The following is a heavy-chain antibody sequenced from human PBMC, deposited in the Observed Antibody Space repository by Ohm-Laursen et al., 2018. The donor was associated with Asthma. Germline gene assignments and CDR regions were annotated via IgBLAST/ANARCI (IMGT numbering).Heavy chain of an antibody. Sequence: SLRLSCSASKFTFSNYAMNWVRQPPGKGLEWVSEISSTGGSTDYADSVKGRFTTSRGNAKNSVYLQMNSLRAEDTALYYCARIGPEWELPGREYSLIHWGQGTLVTVSS. V-gene: IGHV3-23*01. CDR3: ARIGPEWELPGREYSLIH. D-gene: IGHD1-26*01. CDR2: ISSTGGST. CDR1: KFTFSNYA. J-gene: IGHJ1*01.